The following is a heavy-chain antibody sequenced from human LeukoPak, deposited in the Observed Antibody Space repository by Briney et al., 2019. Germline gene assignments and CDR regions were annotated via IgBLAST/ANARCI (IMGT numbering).Heavy chain of an antibody. J-gene: IGHJ4*02. D-gene: IGHD3-22*01. V-gene: IGHV3-30*02. Sequence: GGSLRLSCAASGFTFSSYGMHWVRQALGKGLEWVAFIRYDGSNKYYADSVKGRFTISRDNSKNTLYLQMNSLRAEDTAVYYCAKETYTYYYDSSGYWVYWGQGTLVTVSS. CDR2: IRYDGSNK. CDR1: GFTFSSYG. CDR3: AKETYTYYYDSSGYWVY.